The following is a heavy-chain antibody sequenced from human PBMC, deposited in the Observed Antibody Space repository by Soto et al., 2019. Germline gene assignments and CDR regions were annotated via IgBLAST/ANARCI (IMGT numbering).Heavy chain of an antibody. CDR1: GYTXNSYG. CDR2: ISDYNGNT. J-gene: IGHJ6*02. D-gene: IGHD6-13*01. Sequence: SXKVSFKAAGYTXNSYGIRLVRQAPGQGLEWMGWISDYNGNTNYAQKLQGRVTMTTDTSTSTAYMELRSLRSDDTAVYYCATGIAAAGLYYYYGMDVWGQGTTGTVS. V-gene: IGHV1-18*01. CDR3: ATGIAAAGLYYYYGMDV.